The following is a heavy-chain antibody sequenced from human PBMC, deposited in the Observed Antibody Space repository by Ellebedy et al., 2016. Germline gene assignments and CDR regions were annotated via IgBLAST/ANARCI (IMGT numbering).Heavy chain of an antibody. CDR2: ISGSGGST. D-gene: IGHD6-13*01. CDR3: CAGIDY. V-gene: IGHV3-23*01. CDR1: GFTFSSYA. Sequence: GESLKISXAASGFTFSSYAMSWVRQAPGKGLEWVSAISGSGGSTYYADSVKGRFTISRDNSKNTLYLQMSSLRAEDTAVYYCCAGIDYWGQGALVTVSS. J-gene: IGHJ4*02.